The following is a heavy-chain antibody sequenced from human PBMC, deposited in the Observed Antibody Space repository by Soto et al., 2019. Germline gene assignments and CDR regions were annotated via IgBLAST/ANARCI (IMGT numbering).Heavy chain of an antibody. CDR3: AKALGSSDPFDI. J-gene: IGHJ3*02. CDR1: RFTFSNSA. D-gene: IGHD3-16*01. Sequence: EVQLVESGGDLVQPGGSLRLSCTTSRFTFSNSAMSWVRQAPGKGLEWVSTIKSSDGGAYYGDSVKGRFTISRDNPKNTLYLQMNSLRAEDTAVYYCAKALGSSDPFDIWGQGTMVTVSS. CDR2: IKSSDGGA. V-gene: IGHV3-23*04.